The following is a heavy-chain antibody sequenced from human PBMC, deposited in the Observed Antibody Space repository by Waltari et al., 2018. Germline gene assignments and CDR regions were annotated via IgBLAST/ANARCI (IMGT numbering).Heavy chain of an antibody. D-gene: IGHD2-15*01. CDR3: ARDWDSIVVKHPTQQNPANWFDP. CDR2: IKQDGSEK. J-gene: IGHJ5*02. CDR1: GFTFSSYW. Sequence: EVQLVESGGGLVQPGGSLRLSCAASGFTFSSYWMSWVRQAPGKGLEWVANIKQDGSEKYYVDSVKGRFTISRDNAKNSLYLQMNSLRAEDTAVYYCARDWDSIVVKHPTQQNPANWFDPWGQGTLVTVSS. V-gene: IGHV3-7*01.